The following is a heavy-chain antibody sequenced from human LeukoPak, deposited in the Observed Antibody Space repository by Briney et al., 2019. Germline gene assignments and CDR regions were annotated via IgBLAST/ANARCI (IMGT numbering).Heavy chain of an antibody. Sequence: ASVKVSCKTSGYTFTDYYLHWVRQAPGQGLEWMGWINLNSGGTNSAQKFQGRVAMTRDTSISTAYMDLSRLRSDDTAVYYCAREGPNRSFDDWGQGTLVTVSS. CDR2: INLNSGGT. D-gene: IGHD2/OR15-2a*01. J-gene: IGHJ4*02. CDR1: GYTFTDYY. V-gene: IGHV1-2*02. CDR3: AREGPNRSFDD.